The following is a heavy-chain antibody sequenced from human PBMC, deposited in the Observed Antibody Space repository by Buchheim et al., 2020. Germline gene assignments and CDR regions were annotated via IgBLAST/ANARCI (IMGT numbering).Heavy chain of an antibody. CDR2: ISYDGSNK. CDR1: GFTFSSYG. D-gene: IGHD6-19*01. V-gene: IGHV3-30*18. CDR3: AKDRGEQWLVRYYYYGMDV. Sequence: QVQLVESGGGVVQPGRSLRLSCAASGFTFSSYGMHWVRQAPGKGLEWVAVISYDGSNKYYADSVKGRFTISRDNSKNTLYLQMNSLRAEDTAVYYCAKDRGEQWLVRYYYYGMDVWGQGTT. J-gene: IGHJ6*02.